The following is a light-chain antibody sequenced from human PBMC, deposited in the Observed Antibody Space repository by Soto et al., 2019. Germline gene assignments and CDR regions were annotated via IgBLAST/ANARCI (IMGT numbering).Light chain of an antibody. Sequence: EIVLTQSPATLSLSPGERATLSCRASQSVSGYLAWYQQKPGQAPRLLMFGASTRATGIPARFSGSGSGTDFTLTITGLQSEDFAVYYCQQYKSWPYTFGQGTRLEI. CDR2: GAS. J-gene: IGKJ5*01. CDR1: QSVSGY. V-gene: IGKV3-15*01. CDR3: QQYKSWPYT.